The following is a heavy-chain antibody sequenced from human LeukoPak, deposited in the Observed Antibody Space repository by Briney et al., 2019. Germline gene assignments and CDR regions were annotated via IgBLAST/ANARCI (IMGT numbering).Heavy chain of an antibody. Sequence: GGSLRLSCAASGFTFSDYYMSWIRQAPGKGLEWVSYISSSSSYTNYADSVKGRFTISRDNAKNSLYLQMNSLRAEDTAVYYCAKSKTTSWSDFDYWGQGTLVTVSS. V-gene: IGHV3-11*03. CDR2: ISSSSSYT. CDR3: AKSKTTSWSDFDY. J-gene: IGHJ4*02. CDR1: GFTFSDYY. D-gene: IGHD2-2*01.